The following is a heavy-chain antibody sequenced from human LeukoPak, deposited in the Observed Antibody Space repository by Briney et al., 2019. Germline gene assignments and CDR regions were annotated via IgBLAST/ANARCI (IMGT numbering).Heavy chain of an antibody. D-gene: IGHD3-22*01. V-gene: IGHV4-59*01. J-gene: IGHJ4*02. CDR1: GGSISSYY. CDR2: IYYSGST. CDR3: ARAQDFSDSSGPNYLDF. Sequence: KPSETLSLTCTVSGGSISSYYWSWIRQPPGKGLEWIGYIYYSGSTNYNPSLKSRVTISVDTSKNQFSLKLSSVTAADTAVYYCARAQDFSDSSGPNYLDFWGQGILVTVSS.